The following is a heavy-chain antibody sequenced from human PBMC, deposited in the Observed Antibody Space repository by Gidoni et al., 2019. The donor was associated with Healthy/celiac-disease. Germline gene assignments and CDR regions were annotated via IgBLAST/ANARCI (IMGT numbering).Heavy chain of an antibody. Sequence: QVQLQESGPGLVKPSETLSLTCTVSGGSTSSYYWCWIRQPPGKGLEWIGYIYYSGSTNYNPSLKSRVTISVDTSKNQFSLKLSSVTAADTAVYYCARQPPRGGTAMAPYYYYYGMDVWGQGTTVTVSS. D-gene: IGHD5-18*01. CDR1: GGSTSSYY. J-gene: IGHJ6*02. V-gene: IGHV4-59*01. CDR2: IYYSGST. CDR3: ARQPPRGGTAMAPYYYYYGMDV.